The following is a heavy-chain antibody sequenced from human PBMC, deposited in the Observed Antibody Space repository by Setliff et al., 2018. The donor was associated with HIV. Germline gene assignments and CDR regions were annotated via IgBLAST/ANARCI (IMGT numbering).Heavy chain of an antibody. V-gene: IGHV4-34*01. CDR2: IYQSGSS. CDR3: ARRWGDILTGPDTFDI. D-gene: IGHD3-9*01. Sequence: SETLSLTCAVYGGSFSGYYCSWIRQPPGKGLEWIGNIYQSGSSYSNPSPKSRVTISIDTSKNQFSLKLSSVTAADTAVYYCARRWGDILTGPDTFDIWGQGTMVTVSS. J-gene: IGHJ3*02. CDR1: GGSFSGYY.